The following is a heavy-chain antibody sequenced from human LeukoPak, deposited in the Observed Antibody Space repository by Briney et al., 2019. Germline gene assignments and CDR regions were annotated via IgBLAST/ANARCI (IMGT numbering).Heavy chain of an antibody. CDR2: ISWNSGGI. J-gene: IGHJ4*02. CDR1: GFTFDDYA. Sequence: GGSLRLSCAASGFTFDDYAMHWVRQAPGKGLEWVSGISWNSGGIGYADSVKGRFTISRDNAKNSLYLQMNSLRAEDTALYYCAKVSSGWSGGYYFDYWGQGTLVTVSS. V-gene: IGHV3-9*01. D-gene: IGHD6-19*01. CDR3: AKVSSGWSGGYYFDY.